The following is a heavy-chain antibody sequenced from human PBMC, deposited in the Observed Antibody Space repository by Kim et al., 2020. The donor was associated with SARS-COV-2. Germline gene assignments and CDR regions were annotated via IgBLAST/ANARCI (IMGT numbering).Heavy chain of an antibody. CDR3: AREPGRSSGFFSS. CDR2: INAGNGNT. D-gene: IGHD6-19*01. CDR1: GYTFTTYA. J-gene: IGHJ5*02. V-gene: IGHV1-3*01. Sequence: ASVKVSCKASGYTFTTYAIHWVRQAPGQRLEWMGWINAGNGNTKYSQKFQGRVTITRDTSASTAYMELSSLRSEDTAVYYCAREPGRSSGFFSSWGQGTLVTVSS.